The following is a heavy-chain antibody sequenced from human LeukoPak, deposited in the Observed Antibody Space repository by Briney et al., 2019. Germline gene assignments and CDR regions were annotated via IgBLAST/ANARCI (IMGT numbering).Heavy chain of an antibody. J-gene: IGHJ5*02. Sequence: ASVKVSCKASGYTFISYDIHWVRQAPGQGLEWMVWMNPNSGNTGYAQKFQGSVTMTRDTSINTAYMEPRSLRSEDTAVYYCARVGIRSDNWFDPWGQGTLVTVSS. D-gene: IGHD3-3*01. CDR2: MNPNSGNT. CDR3: ARVGIRSDNWFDP. CDR1: GYTFISYD. V-gene: IGHV1-8*01.